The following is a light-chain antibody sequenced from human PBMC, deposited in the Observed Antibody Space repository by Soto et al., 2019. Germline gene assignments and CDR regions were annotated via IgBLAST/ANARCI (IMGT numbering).Light chain of an antibody. CDR2: EDR. CDR1: SGSIASKY. CDR3: QSAGDSNHVI. J-gene: IGLJ2*01. V-gene: IGLV6-57*04. Sequence: NFMLTQPHSVSESPGKTVTISCTRSSGSIASKYVQWYQQRPGSAPTTVIYEDRQRPSGVPDRFSGSIDTSSNSASLPISGLKSEDGADYHRQSAGDSNHVIFGGGTKLTVL.